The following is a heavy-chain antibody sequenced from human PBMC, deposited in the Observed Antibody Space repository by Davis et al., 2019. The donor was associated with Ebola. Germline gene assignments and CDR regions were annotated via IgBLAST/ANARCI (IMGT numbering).Heavy chain of an antibody. D-gene: IGHD3-3*01. CDR2: IYYSGST. V-gene: IGHV4-61*01. Sequence: SETLSLTCTVSGGSVSSGSYYWSWIRQPPGKGLEWIGYIYYSGSTHYNPSLKSRVTISVDTSKNQFSLKLSSVTAADTAVYYCARDHYDFWSGPLGYFDYWGQGTLVTVSS. J-gene: IGHJ4*02. CDR3: ARDHYDFWSGPLGYFDY. CDR1: GGSVSSGSYY.